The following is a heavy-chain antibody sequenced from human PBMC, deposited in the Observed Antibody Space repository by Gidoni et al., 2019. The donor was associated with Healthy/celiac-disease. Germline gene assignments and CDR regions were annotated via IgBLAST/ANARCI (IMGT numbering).Heavy chain of an antibody. CDR3: AKDLAVAGTQVYYYYYGMDV. V-gene: IGHV3-30*02. CDR1: GFPFSSYG. Sequence: QVQLVESGGGVVQPGGSLRLSFAASGFPFSSYGMHWVRQAPGKGLEWVAFIRYDGSNKYYADSVKGRFTISRDNSKNTLYLQMNSLRAEDTAVYYCAKDLAVAGTQVYYYYYGMDVWGQGTTVTVSS. J-gene: IGHJ6*02. CDR2: IRYDGSNK. D-gene: IGHD6-19*01.